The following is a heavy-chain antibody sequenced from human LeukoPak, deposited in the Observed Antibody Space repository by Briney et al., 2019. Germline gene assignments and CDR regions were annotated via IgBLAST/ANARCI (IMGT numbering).Heavy chain of an antibody. D-gene: IGHD2-2*01. CDR3: AKAPCSSTSCRLLDY. CDR1: GFTFSSYA. J-gene: IGHJ4*02. V-gene: IGHV3-23*01. CDR2: ISGSGGST. Sequence: GGSLRLSCAASGFTFSSYAMSWVRQAPGKGLEWVSAISGSGGSTYYADSVKGRFTISRDNSKNTLYLQMNSLRAEDTALYYCAKAPCSSTSCRLLDYWGQGTLVTVSS.